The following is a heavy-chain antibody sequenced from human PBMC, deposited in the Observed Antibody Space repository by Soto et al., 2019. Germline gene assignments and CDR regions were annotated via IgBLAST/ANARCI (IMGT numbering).Heavy chain of an antibody. CDR2: IKEDGSEK. D-gene: IGHD6-19*01. CDR1: GFIFSGYW. V-gene: IGHV3-7*01. CDR3: ARDYEWLVISPSYFDH. J-gene: IGHJ4*02. Sequence: GGSLRLSCAASGFIFSGYWMSWVRQAPGKGLEWVANIKEDGSEKYYLDSVKGRFTISRDNAKNSLYLQMNSLRAEDTAVYFCARDYEWLVISPSYFDHWGQGTLVTVSS.